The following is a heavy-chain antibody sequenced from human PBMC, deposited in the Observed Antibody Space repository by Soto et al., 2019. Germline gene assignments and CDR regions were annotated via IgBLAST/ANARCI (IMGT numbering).Heavy chain of an antibody. CDR1: GFTFTHYA. J-gene: IGHJ3*02. V-gene: IGHV3-23*01. Sequence: GGSLRLSCATSGFTFTHYAMSWVRQAPGKGLEWVSHITAGGTTYYADSVKGRFIITRDSSRNTVYLQMNSLRAEDTALYYCPKRLQIYWNYDALQICCQGTMVTVSS. D-gene: IGHD1-7*01. CDR2: ITAGGTT. CDR3: PKRLQIYWNYDALQI.